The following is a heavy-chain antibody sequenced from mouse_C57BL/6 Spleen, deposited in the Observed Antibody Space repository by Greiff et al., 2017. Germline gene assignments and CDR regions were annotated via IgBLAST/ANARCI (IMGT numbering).Heavy chain of an antibody. V-gene: IGHV1-26*01. CDR1: GYTFTDYY. CDR2: INPNNGGT. Sequence: VQLQQSGPELVKPGASVKISCKASGYTFTDYYMNWVKQSHGKSLEWIGDINPNNGGTSYNQKFKGKATLTVDKSSSTAYMELRSLTSEDSAVYYCARSEFITTVVGDYWGQGTTLTVSS. D-gene: IGHD1-1*01. CDR3: ARSEFITTVVGDY. J-gene: IGHJ2*01.